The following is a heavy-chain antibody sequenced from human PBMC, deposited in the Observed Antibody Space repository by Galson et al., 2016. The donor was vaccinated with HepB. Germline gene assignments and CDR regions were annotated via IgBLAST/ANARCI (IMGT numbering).Heavy chain of an antibody. CDR1: GFTFSSYA. D-gene: IGHD2-15*01. CDR3: AKLEGGLTYYGMDV. V-gene: IGHV3-23*01. Sequence: SLRLSCAASGFTFSSYAMPWVRQAPGKGLEWVSGIRHSGGRTYYADSVNGRFTISRDNSKNTLYLQMNSLRAEDTAVYYCAKLEGGLTYYGMDVWGHGTTVTVSS. CDR2: IRHSGGRT. J-gene: IGHJ6*02.